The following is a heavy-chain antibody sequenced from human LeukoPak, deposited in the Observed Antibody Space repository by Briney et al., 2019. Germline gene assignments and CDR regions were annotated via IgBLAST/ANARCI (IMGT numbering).Heavy chain of an antibody. CDR3: ASTHPRYCSGGSCYWFDP. J-gene: IGHJ5*02. V-gene: IGHV1-69*05. Sequence: GASVKVSCKASGGTFSSYAIGWVRQAPGQGLEWMGGIIPIFGTANYAQKFQGRVTITTDESTSTAYMELSSLRSEDTAVYYCASTHPRYCSGGSCYWFDPWGQGTLVTVSS. D-gene: IGHD2-15*01. CDR2: IIPIFGTA. CDR1: GGTFSSYA.